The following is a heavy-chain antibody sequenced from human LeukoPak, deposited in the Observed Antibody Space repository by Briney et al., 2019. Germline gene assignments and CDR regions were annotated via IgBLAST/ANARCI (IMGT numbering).Heavy chain of an antibody. J-gene: IGHJ6*02. D-gene: IGHD2-21*02. CDR2: IYYSGST. Sequence: SETLSLTCTVSGGSISSYYWSWIRQPPGKGLEWIGYIYYSGSTNYNPSLKSRVTISVDTSKNQFSLKLSSVTAADTAVYYCARTGGDCSSGLCYYAMDVWGQGTTVTVS. CDR3: ARTGGDCSSGLCYYAMDV. V-gene: IGHV4-59*01. CDR1: GGSISSYY.